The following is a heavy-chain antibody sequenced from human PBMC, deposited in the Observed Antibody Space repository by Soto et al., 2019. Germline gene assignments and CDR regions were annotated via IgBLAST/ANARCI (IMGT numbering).Heavy chain of an antibody. CDR2: ISGSGDST. Sequence: EVQLLESGGGLVQPGGSLRLSCAGSGFTFSSYATRWVRQAPGKGLEWVSAISGSGDSTYYTDSVKGRFTISRDNSKSTLYLQMNSLRAEDTAVYYCARRGPGTYFDYWGQGTLVTVSS. J-gene: IGHJ4*02. V-gene: IGHV3-23*01. D-gene: IGHD6-13*01. CDR1: GFTFSSYA. CDR3: ARRGPGTYFDY.